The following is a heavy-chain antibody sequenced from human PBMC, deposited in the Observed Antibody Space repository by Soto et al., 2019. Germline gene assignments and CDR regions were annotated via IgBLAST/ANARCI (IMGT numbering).Heavy chain of an antibody. CDR1: GFTFDDYA. CDR3: AKGVTVTMNYFDY. CDR2: ISWNSGSI. V-gene: IGHV3-9*01. D-gene: IGHD4-4*01. Sequence: GGSLRLSCAASGFTFDDYAMHWVRQAPGKGLEWVSGISWNSGSIGYADSVKGRFTISRDNAKNSLYLQMNSLRAEDTALYYCAKGVTVTMNYFDYWGQGTLVTVSS. J-gene: IGHJ4*02.